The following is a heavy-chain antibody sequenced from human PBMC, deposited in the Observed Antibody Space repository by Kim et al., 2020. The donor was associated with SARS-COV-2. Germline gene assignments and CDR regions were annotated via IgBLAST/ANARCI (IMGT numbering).Heavy chain of an antibody. D-gene: IGHD5-12*01. J-gene: IGHJ4*02. V-gene: IGHV4-39*01. Sequence: YYNPSRKSRVTISVDTSKNQFSLKLISVTAADTAIYFCARLNIVAASFDYWGQGTLVTVSS. CDR3: ARLNIVAASFDY.